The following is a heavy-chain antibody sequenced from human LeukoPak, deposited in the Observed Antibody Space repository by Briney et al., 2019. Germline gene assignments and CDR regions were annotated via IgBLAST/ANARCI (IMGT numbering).Heavy chain of an antibody. CDR2: ISSSSSTI. CDR3: ARDLSGWFTYYYYYGMDV. J-gene: IGHJ6*02. V-gene: IGHV3-48*02. Sequence: GGSLRLSRAVSGFTFSSYSMNWVRQAPGKGLEWVSYISSSSSTIYYADSVKGRFTISRDNAKNSLYLQMNSLRDEDTAVYYCARDLSGWFTYYYYYGMDVWGQGTTVTVSS. CDR1: GFTFSSYS. D-gene: IGHD6-19*01.